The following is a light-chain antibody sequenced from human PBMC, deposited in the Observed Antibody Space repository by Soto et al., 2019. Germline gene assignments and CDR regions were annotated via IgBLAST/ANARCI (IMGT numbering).Light chain of an antibody. Sequence: QSVLTQPPSVSGVPGQRVTIPCTGRSSNIGAGYDVHWYQQFPGTAPKLLIYGNSHRPSGVPDRFSGSKSGTSASLAITGLQADDEAHYYCQSQDRSLSGHVVFGGGTKLTVL. J-gene: IGLJ2*01. CDR1: SSNIGAGYD. CDR3: QSQDRSLSGHVV. CDR2: GNS. V-gene: IGLV1-40*01.